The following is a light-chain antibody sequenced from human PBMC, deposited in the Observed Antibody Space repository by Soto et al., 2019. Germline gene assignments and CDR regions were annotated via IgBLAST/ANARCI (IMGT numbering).Light chain of an antibody. J-gene: IGKJ1*01. CDR3: HQYNSYPGT. Sequence: DIQMTQSPSTLSASVGDRVTITCRASHSISSWLAWYQQKPGKAPKLLIYKASSVESGVPSRFSGSGSGTESTISISSLQPDDFADYYCHQYNSYPGTFGQGTKVDIK. CDR2: KAS. V-gene: IGKV1-5*03. CDR1: HSISSW.